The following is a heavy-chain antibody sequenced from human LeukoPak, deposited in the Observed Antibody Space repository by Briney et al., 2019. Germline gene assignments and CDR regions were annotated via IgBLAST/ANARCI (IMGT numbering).Heavy chain of an antibody. CDR3: ARDSHDILTGYYRGFDY. J-gene: IGHJ4*02. D-gene: IGHD3-9*01. Sequence: SETLSLTCTVSGGSISSSSYYWGWIRQPPGKGLEWIGSIYYSGSTYYNPSLKSRVTISVDTSKNQFSLKLSSVTAADTAVYYCARDSHDILTGYYRGFDYWGQGTLVTVSS. V-gene: IGHV4-39*07. CDR1: GGSISSSSYY. CDR2: IYYSGST.